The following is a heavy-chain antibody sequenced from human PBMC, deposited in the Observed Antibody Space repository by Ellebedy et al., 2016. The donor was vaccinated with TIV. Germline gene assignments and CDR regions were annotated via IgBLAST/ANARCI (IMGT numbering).Heavy chain of an antibody. CDR1: GDSISSDYW. D-gene: IGHD1-14*01. Sequence: SETLSLTXGVSGDSISSDYWWTWVRQPPEKGLEWIGEIYHFGTTNYNPSLKSRVTISVDKSKNQFSLRLTSMTAADTALHYCARVRRLTTLDSWGQGTLVTVSS. J-gene: IGHJ4*02. V-gene: IGHV4-4*02. CDR3: ARVRRLTTLDS. CDR2: IYHFGTT.